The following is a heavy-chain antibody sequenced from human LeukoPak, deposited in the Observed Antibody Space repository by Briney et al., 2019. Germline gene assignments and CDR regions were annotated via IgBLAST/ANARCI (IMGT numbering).Heavy chain of an antibody. D-gene: IGHD1-1*01. Sequence: SVKVSCKAAGGAFSSYAFSWVRQAPGQGLEWMEGLIPMFRTPNYAQKFLGRVTITTDESTSTAYMELTSLGADDTAVYYCARDSTGATWQLDYWGQGTLVTVSS. J-gene: IGHJ4*02. CDR3: ARDSTGATWQLDY. V-gene: IGHV1-69*05. CDR1: GGAFSSYA. CDR2: LIPMFRTP.